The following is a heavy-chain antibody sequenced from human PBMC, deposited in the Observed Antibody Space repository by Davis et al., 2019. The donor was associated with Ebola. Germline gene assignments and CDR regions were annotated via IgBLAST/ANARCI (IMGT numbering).Heavy chain of an antibody. CDR3: ARGFYYYGMDV. V-gene: IGHV4-34*01. J-gene: IGHJ6*02. Sequence: PSETLSLTCAVYGGSFSGYYWSWIRQPPGKGLEWIGEIYHSGSTNYNPSLKSRVTISVDKSKNQFSLKLSSVTAADTAVYYCARGFYYYGMDVWGQGTTVTVSS. CDR1: GGSFSGYY. CDR2: IYHSGST.